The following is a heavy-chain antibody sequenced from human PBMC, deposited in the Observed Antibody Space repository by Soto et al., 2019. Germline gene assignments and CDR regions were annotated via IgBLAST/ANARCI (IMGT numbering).Heavy chain of an antibody. V-gene: IGHV3-33*01. CDR3: ARDLKGSGGLGFDY. D-gene: IGHD2-15*01. J-gene: IGHJ4*02. CDR1: GFTFTTYG. CDR2: IWYDGSNK. Sequence: QVQLVESGGGVVQPGRSLRLSCAASGFTFTTYGMHWVRQAPGKGLEWVAVIWYDGSNKYYADSVKGRFTISRDNSKNTLYLQMNSLRAEDTAVYYCARDLKGSGGLGFDYWGQGTLVTVSS.